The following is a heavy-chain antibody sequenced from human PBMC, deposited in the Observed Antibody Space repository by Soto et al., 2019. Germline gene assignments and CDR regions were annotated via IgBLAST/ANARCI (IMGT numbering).Heavy chain of an antibody. V-gene: IGHV3-74*01. J-gene: IGHJ6*02. D-gene: IGHD2-15*01. CDR1: GFTFSSYW. Sequence: EVQLVESGGGLAQPGGSLRLSCAASGFTFSSYWMHWVRQAPGKGLVWVSRINSDGSSTSYADSVKGRFTISRDNAKNTLYLQMNSLRAEDTAVYYCARFPGHLGVVVAATSYYYYGMDVWGQGTTVTVSS. CDR2: INSDGSST. CDR3: ARFPGHLGVVVAATSYYYYGMDV.